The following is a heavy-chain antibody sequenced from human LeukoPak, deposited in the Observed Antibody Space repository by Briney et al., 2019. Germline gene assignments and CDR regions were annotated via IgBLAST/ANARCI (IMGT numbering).Heavy chain of an antibody. V-gene: IGHV3-30*14. Sequence: GGSLRLSCAASGFTFSSYAMHWVRQAPGKGLEWVAVISYDGSNKYYADSVKGRFTISRDNSKNTLYLQMNSLRAEDTAVYYCARDGGYLTTGTTSAAFDIWGQGTMVTVSS. J-gene: IGHJ3*02. CDR1: GFTFSSYA. D-gene: IGHD1-1*01. CDR2: ISYDGSNK. CDR3: ARDGGYLTTGTTSAAFDI.